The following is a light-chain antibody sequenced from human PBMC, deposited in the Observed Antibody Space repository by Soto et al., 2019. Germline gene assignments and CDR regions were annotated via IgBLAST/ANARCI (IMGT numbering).Light chain of an antibody. V-gene: IGLV2-23*01. CDR2: EGS. CDR1: SSDVGSYNL. J-gene: IGLJ2*01. CDR3: CSYAGSSTSVV. Sequence: QSALTQPASVSGSPGQSITISCTGTSSDVGSYNLVSWYQQHPGKAPKLMIYEGSKRPSGVSNRFSGSKSGNTASLTISGRLAEDEEDYHCCSYAGSSTSVVFGGGTKLTVL.